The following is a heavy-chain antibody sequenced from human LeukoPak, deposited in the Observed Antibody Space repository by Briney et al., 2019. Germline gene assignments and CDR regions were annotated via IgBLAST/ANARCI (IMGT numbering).Heavy chain of an antibody. V-gene: IGHV4-34*01. Sequence: PSETLSLTCAVYGGSFSGYYWSWIRQPPGKELEWIGEINHSGSTNYNPSLKSRVTISVDTSKNQFSLKLSSVTAADTAVYYCARGTGGSYRSAIVYWGQGTLVTVSS. CDR2: INHSGST. J-gene: IGHJ4*02. CDR1: GGSFSGYY. D-gene: IGHD3-16*02. CDR3: ARGTGGSYRSAIVY.